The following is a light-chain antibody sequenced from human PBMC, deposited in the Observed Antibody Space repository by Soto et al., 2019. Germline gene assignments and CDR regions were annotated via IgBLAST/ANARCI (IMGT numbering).Light chain of an antibody. V-gene: IGLV2-14*01. J-gene: IGLJ1*01. Sequence: QSALTQPASVSGSPGQSITISCTGTSSDVGGYNYVSWYQHHPGKAPKLMIYEVSNRPSGVSNRFSGSKSGNTASLTISGLQAEDEADYYCSSYTSSSTLYVFGTGIKLTVL. CDR2: EVS. CDR3: SSYTSSSTLYV. CDR1: SSDVGGYNY.